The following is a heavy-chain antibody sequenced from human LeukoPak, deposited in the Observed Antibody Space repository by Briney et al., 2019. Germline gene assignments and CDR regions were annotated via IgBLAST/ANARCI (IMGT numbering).Heavy chain of an antibody. CDR3: TTPTKWELLSTFAFDI. CDR2: IKSKTDGGTT. CDR1: GFTFSNAW. Sequence: GGSLRLSCAASGFTFSNAWMSWVRQAPGKGLEWVGRIKSKTDGGTTDYAAPVKGRFTISSDDSKNELYLQMNSLKTEDTAVYYCTTPTKWELLSTFAFDIWGQGTMVTVSS. D-gene: IGHD1-26*01. J-gene: IGHJ3*02. V-gene: IGHV3-15*01.